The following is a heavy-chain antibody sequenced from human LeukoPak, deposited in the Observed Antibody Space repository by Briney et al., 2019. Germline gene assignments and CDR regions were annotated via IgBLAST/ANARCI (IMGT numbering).Heavy chain of an antibody. J-gene: IGHJ5*02. CDR3: ARPYGSGSYRPFDP. D-gene: IGHD3-10*01. CDR2: IYYSGNT. CDR1: GGSISSSY. V-gene: IGHV4-59*01. Sequence: PSETLSLTCTVSGGSISSSYWSWIRQPPGKGLEWIGYIYYSGNTNYNPSLKSRVTISVDTSKNQFSLKLTSVTAADTAVYYCARPYGSGSYRPFDPWGQGTLVTVSS.